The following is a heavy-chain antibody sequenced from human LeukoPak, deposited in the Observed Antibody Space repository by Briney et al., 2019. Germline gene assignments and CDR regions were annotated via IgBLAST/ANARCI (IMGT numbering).Heavy chain of an antibody. J-gene: IGHJ4*02. CDR2: THYSGRT. V-gene: IGHV4-30-4*08. Sequence: PSQTLSLTRSLPRDSLSSGNYYWSWIRHPPGKCPEWLAYTHYSGRTYYNPSLKSRLTISVDTSTNQFSLRLSSVTAADTALYYCARTYCSGGTCYGLDYWGQGTLVTVSS. CDR1: RDSLSSGNYY. CDR3: ARTYCSGGTCYGLDY. D-gene: IGHD2-15*01.